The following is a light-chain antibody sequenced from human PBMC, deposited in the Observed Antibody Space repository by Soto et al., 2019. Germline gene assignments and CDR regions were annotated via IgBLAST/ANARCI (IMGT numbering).Light chain of an antibody. V-gene: IGLV2-14*01. CDR2: DVS. CDR1: SSDVGGYNY. Sequence: QSALTQPASVSGSPGQSITISCTGTSSDVGGYNYVSWYQQHPGKAPKLMIYDVSNRPSGVSNLFSGSKSGNTASLTISGLQAEAEADYYCSSYTSSSTFVVFGGGTKLTVL. J-gene: IGLJ2*01. CDR3: SSYTSSSTFVV.